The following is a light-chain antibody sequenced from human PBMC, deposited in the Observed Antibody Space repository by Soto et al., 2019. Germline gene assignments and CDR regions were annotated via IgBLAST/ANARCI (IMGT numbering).Light chain of an antibody. CDR1: QSISSSF. J-gene: IGKJ5*01. Sequence: EIVLTQAPGTLALSPGERAPLSWRASQSISSSFLAWLQQKPGQAPRLLIYGAFGRATGIPDRFSGSGSGTDFTLTISRLEPEDFAVYYCQQYGSSPITFGQGTRLEIK. CDR2: GAF. CDR3: QQYGSSPIT. V-gene: IGKV3-20*01.